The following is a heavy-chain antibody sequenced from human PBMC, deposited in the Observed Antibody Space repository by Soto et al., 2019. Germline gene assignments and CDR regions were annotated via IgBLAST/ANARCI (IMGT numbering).Heavy chain of an antibody. CDR2: IYYIGST. Sequence: SETLSLTCSFSGSSITSAYWNWIRQPPGKGLEWVGYIYYIGSTNYNPSLKSRVTMSLDTSNNQLSLDLRFVTAADTAVYYCARGKNWFDRWGQGTLVTVSS. CDR3: ARGKNWFDR. V-gene: IGHV4-59*08. J-gene: IGHJ5*02. CDR1: GSSITSAY.